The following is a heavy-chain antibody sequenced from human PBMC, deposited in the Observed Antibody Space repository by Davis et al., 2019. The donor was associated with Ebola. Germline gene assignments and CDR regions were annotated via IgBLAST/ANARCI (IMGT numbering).Heavy chain of an antibody. J-gene: IGHJ4*02. CDR3: TKVSITVGARYFDS. D-gene: IGHD4-11*01. V-gene: IGHV3-72*01. CDR1: GFTFSDHY. Sequence: GGSLRLSCAASGFTFSDHYMDWVRQAPGRGLEWVGRARRKVDNYDTEYAASVKGRFIISRDDSTNSLYLEMNSLRTEDTAVYYCTKVSITVGARYFDSWGQGILVTVSS. CDR2: ARRKVDNYDT.